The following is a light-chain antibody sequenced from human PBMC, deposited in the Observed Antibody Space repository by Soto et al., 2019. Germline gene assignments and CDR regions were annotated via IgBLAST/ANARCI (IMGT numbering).Light chain of an antibody. J-gene: IGLJ2*01. Sequence: QPVLTQPPSVSGAPGQRVTISCTGSSSNIGAGYEVHWYQQLPGTAPKLLIYANNNRPSGVPDRFSGSKSGTSASLAITGLQAEDEADYYCQSYDSSLSIHVVFGGWTKLTVL. CDR1: SSNIGAGYE. CDR2: ANN. V-gene: IGLV1-40*01. CDR3: QSYDSSLSIHVV.